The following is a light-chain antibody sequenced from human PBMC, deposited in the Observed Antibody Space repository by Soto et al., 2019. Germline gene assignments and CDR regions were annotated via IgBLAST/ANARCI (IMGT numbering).Light chain of an antibody. V-gene: IGKV3-15*01. Sequence: EIVMTQSPAPLSVSPGERATLSCRAGQGVTTNFAWYQQKSGQSPRLLIYDVSIRATGVPARFSGTGSETDFTLTISGLQSEDSVVYFCQQYNNWPFSFGQGTRVEIK. J-gene: IGKJ5*01. CDR2: DVS. CDR1: QGVTTN. CDR3: QQYNNWPFS.